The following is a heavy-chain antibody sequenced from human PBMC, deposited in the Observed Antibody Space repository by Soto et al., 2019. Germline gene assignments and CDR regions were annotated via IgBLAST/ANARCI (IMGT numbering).Heavy chain of an antibody. J-gene: IGHJ3*02. V-gene: IGHV5-51*01. CDR1: GYGFTSYW. D-gene: IGHD3-10*01. CDR2: IYAGDTET. CDR3: ARHRRDYPFDI. Sequence: GESLKISCKCSGYGFTSYWIGWVRQIPGKGLEWMGIIYAGDTETRYSPSFQGLVTISADKSISTAYLQWSSLKASDTAMYYCARHRRDYPFDIWGQGTMVTVSS.